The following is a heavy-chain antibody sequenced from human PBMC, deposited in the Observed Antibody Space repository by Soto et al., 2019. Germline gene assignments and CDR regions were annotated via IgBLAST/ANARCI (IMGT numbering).Heavy chain of an antibody. CDR1: GYIFTGYY. Sequence: VTVSCKASGYIFTGYYINWVRQAPGQGLEWMGWINPNSGDTSYAQKFQGRVTMTTDKSISTAYMELSRLRSDDTAVYYCARPYCNSNSCHNLFDSWGQGTLVTVSS. V-gene: IGHV1-2*02. CDR2: INPNSGDT. J-gene: IGHJ5*01. CDR3: ARPYCNSNSCHNLFDS. D-gene: IGHD2-2*01.